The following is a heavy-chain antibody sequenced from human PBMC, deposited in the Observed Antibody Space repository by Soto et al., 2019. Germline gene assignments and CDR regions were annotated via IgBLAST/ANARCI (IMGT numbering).Heavy chain of an antibody. CDR3: ARVKGFVTTVTTGYQGWFDP. CDR1: GYTFTSYG. CDR2: ISAYNGNT. Sequence: PSVKVSCKASGYTFTSYGISWVRQAPGQGLEWMGWISAYNGNTNYAQKLQGRVTMTTDTSTSTAYMELRSLRSDDTAVYYCARVKGFVTTVTTGYQGWFDPWGQGTLVTVSS. V-gene: IGHV1-18*04. J-gene: IGHJ5*02. D-gene: IGHD4-17*01.